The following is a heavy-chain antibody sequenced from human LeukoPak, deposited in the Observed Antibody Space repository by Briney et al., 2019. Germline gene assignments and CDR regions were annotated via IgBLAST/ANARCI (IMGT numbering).Heavy chain of an antibody. J-gene: IGHJ4*02. CDR2: IYYSGNT. Sequence: SETLSLTCTVSGGSMTYYYWTWIRQPPGKGLEWIGYIYYSGNTNYNPSLKSRVTISVDTSKNQFSLMLGSVTAADTAVFCCARQRGGYVDYWGQGTLVTVSS. CDR3: ARQRGGYVDY. V-gene: IGHV4-59*08. D-gene: IGHD2-15*01. CDR1: GGSMTYYY.